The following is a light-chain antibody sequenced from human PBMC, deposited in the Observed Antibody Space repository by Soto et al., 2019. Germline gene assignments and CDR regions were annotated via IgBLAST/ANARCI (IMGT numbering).Light chain of an antibody. J-gene: IGKJ3*01. Sequence: EIMLTQSPGTLSLSPGERATLSCRASQSVSSSYLAWYQQKPGQAPRLLILGASSRATGIPDRFSGSGSGTDFTLTISRLEPEDFAVYYCQQYGGSPPFTFGPGTKVEIK. CDR3: QQYGGSPPFT. V-gene: IGKV3-20*01. CDR1: QSVSSSY. CDR2: GAS.